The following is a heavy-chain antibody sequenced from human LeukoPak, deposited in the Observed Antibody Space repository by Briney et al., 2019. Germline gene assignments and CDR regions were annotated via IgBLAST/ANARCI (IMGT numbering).Heavy chain of an antibody. D-gene: IGHD2-2*01. Sequence: PSETLSLTCAVYGGSFSGYYWSWIRQPPGKGLEWIGEINHSGSTNYNPSLKSRVTISVDTSKNQSSLKLSSVTAADTAVYYCARGAPIIVVVPAARFHYYYYMDVWGKGTTVTVSS. CDR1: GGSFSGYY. CDR2: INHSGST. J-gene: IGHJ6*03. CDR3: ARGAPIIVVVPAARFHYYYYMDV. V-gene: IGHV4-34*01.